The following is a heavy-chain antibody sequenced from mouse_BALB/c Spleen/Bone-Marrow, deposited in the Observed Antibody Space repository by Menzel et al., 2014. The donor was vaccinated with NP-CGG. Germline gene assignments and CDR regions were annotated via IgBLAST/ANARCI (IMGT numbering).Heavy chain of an antibody. CDR3: ARSEGIYYYGSSYALDY. D-gene: IGHD1-1*01. V-gene: IGHV1S34*01. CDR1: DYSFTDYY. Sequence: LVKTGASVKISCKASDYSFTDYYMHWVKQTHGRSLEWIGYISCYNGATSYNQKFKSKATFTVDTSSSTACMQFSSLTSEGSAVYYGARSEGIYYYGSSYALDYWGQGTSVTVSS. J-gene: IGHJ4*01. CDR2: ISCYNGAT.